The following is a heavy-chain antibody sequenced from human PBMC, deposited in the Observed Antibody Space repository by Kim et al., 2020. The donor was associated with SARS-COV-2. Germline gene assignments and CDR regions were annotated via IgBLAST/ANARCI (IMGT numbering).Heavy chain of an antibody. J-gene: IGHJ6*02. V-gene: IGHV3-53*04. Sequence: GGSLRLSCAASGFTVSSNYMSWVRQAPGKGLEWVSVIYSGGSTYYADSVKGRFTISRHNSKNTLYLQMNSLRAEDTAVYYCARDKIVDTAMVTSYGMDVWGQGTTVTVSS. CDR2: IYSGGST. CDR1: GFTVSSNY. D-gene: IGHD5-18*01. CDR3: ARDKIVDTAMVTSYGMDV.